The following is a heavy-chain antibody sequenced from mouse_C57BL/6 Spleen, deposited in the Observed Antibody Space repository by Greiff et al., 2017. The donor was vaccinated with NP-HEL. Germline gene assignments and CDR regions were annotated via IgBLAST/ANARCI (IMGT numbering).Heavy chain of an antibody. CDR3: ARDLDYLDY. CDR1: GYSFTGYY. J-gene: IGHJ2*01. V-gene: IGHV1-42*01. Sequence: EVQLQQSGPELVKPGASVKISCKASGYSFTGYYMNWVKQSPEKSLEWIGEINPSTGGTTYNQKFKAKATLTVDKSSSTAYMQLKSLTSEDSAVYYCARDLDYLDYWGQGTTLTVSS. CDR2: INPSTGGT.